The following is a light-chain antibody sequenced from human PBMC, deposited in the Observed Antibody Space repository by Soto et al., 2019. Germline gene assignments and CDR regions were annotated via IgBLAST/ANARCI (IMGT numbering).Light chain of an antibody. CDR1: QDISDH. J-gene: IGKJ1*01. Sequence: DFQMTQSPSSLSASVGDRVTITCRASQDISDHLAWYQHKPGKVPKLLIYEASTLQSGVTSRFSGGGSGTDFTLTSSSLQPEDVATYYCQKYNRTPRTFGQGTKVELK. CDR2: EAS. CDR3: QKYNRTPRT. V-gene: IGKV1-27*01.